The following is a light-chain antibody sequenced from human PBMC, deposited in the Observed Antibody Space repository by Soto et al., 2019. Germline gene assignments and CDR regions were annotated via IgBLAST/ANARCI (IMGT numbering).Light chain of an antibody. V-gene: IGLV1-44*01. J-gene: IGLJ2*01. Sequence: QSVLTQPPSASGTPGQRVTISCSGSSSNIGSKTVSWYQQLPGTAPKLLIYSNNQRPSGVPDRFSGSKSGTSASLAISGLQSEDEDDYYCAAWDDSLNGVVFGGGTKLTVL. CDR2: SNN. CDR3: AAWDDSLNGVV. CDR1: SSNIGSKT.